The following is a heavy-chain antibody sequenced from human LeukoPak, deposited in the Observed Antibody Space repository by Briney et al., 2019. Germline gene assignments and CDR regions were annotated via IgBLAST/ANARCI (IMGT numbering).Heavy chain of an antibody. CDR2: MTSTSTI. CDR1: GFTFSSYS. CDR3: ARHVLHAFDI. V-gene: IGHV3-69-1*01. Sequence: GGSLRLSCAASGFTFSSYSMNWVRQAPGKGLEWVATMTSTSTIYYADSVKGRFTISRDNAKNSVYLQMNSLRAEDTAVYYCARHVLHAFDIWGQGTVVTVSS. D-gene: IGHD3-10*02. J-gene: IGHJ3*02.